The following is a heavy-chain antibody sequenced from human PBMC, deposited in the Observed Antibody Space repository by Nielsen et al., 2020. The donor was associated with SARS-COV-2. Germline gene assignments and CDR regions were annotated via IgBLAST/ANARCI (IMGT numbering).Heavy chain of an antibody. CDR1: RGSISSYY. CDR3: ARGQSGLARFDS. CDR2: IYNSGST. J-gene: IGHJ5*01. V-gene: IGHV4-59*01. D-gene: IGHD3-10*01. Sequence: SETLSLTCTVSRGSISSYYWSWIRQPPGKGLEWIGYIYNSGSTNYNPSLKSRVAISVDTSKNQFSLKLSSVTAADTAIYYCARGQSGLARFDSWGQGTLVTVSS.